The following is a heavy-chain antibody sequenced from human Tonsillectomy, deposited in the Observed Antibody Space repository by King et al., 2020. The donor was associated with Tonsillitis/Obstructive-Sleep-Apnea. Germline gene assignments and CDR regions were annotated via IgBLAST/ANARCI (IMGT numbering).Heavy chain of an antibody. CDR2: INHSGST. V-gene: IGHV4-34*01. CDR1: GGSFSGYY. CDR3: CTNAGXYYYYMDV. Sequence: QVQLQQWGAGLLKPSETLSLTCGVYGGSFSGYYWSWIRQPPGKGLEWIGEINHSGSTDYNSSLQSRVTISRDTSKNQFSLRLTSVTAAATAVFYCCTNAGXYYYYMDVXGKGTTVTVSS. J-gene: IGHJ6*03. D-gene: IGHD2-2*01.